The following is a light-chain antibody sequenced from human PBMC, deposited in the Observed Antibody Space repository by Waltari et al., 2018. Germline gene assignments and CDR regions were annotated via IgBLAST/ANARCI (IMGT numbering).Light chain of an antibody. CDR2: KDS. CDR3: QSADTTWV. V-gene: IGLV3-25*03. Sequence: SYELTQPPSVSVSPGQTARITCSGVTLPKNYAYWYQQKPGQAPVVVIYKDSERPSGIPERFSGSSSGTTVTLTISRVQAEDEADYYCQSADTTWVFGGGTKLTVL. J-gene: IGLJ3*02. CDR1: TLPKNY.